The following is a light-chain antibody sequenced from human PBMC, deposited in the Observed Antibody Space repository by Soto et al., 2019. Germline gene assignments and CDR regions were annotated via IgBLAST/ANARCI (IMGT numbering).Light chain of an antibody. CDR1: QSRRHSNAYNY. Sequence: DILSTPSPGSVPFTPGDPSSIGCVSSQSRRHSNAYNYLDWYLQKPGQSPQLLIYLGSNRASGVPDRFSGSGSGTDFTLKISRVEAEDVGVYYCMQALQTPLTFGGGTKVDIK. CDR2: LGS. J-gene: IGKJ4*01. V-gene: IGKV2-28*01. CDR3: MQALQTPLT.